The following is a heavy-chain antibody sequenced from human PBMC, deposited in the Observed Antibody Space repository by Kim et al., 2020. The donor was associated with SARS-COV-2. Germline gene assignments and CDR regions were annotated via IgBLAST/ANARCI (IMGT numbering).Heavy chain of an antibody. J-gene: IGHJ4*02. CDR2: IWYDGSNK. CDR3: ARGGGQWELLDY. D-gene: IGHD1-26*01. V-gene: IGHV3-33*01. CDR1: GFTFSSYG. Sequence: GGSLRLSCAASGFTFSSYGMHWVRQAPGKGLEWVAVIWYDGSNKYYADSVKGRFTISRDNSKNTLYLQMNSLRAEDTAVYYCARGGGQWELLDYWGQGTLVTVSS.